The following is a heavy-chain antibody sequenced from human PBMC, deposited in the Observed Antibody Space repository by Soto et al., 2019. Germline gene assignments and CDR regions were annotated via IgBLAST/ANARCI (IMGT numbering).Heavy chain of an antibody. V-gene: IGHV3-15*01. J-gene: IGHJ4*02. CDR3: TTDTTSLTFGGVIVRGLRDY. D-gene: IGHD3-16*02. CDR1: GFTFSNAW. Sequence: GGSLRLSCAASGFTFSNAWMSWVRQAPGKGLEWVGRIKSKTDGGTTDYAAPVKGRFTISRDDSKNTLYLQMNSLKTEDTAVYYCTTDTTSLTFGGVIVRGLRDYWGQGTLVTVSS. CDR2: IKSKTDGGTT.